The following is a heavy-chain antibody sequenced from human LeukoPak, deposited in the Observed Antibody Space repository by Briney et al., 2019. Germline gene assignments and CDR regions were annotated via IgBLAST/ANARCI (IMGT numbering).Heavy chain of an antibody. V-gene: IGHV4-39*07. D-gene: IGHD5-24*01. J-gene: IGHJ4*02. CDR3: ARVGEMATTLTSYFDY. CDR2: LSYSEST. CDR1: GGSISSSSYY. Sequence: SETPSLTCTVSGGSISSSSYYWGWIRQPPGKGLEWIVSLSYSESTQYNPSLKSRITILIDTSKNQFSLDLDSVTAADTAIYYCARVGEMATTLTSYFDYWGQGILVTVSS.